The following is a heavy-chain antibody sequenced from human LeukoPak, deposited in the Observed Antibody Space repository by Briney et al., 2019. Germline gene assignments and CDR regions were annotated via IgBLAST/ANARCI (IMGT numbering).Heavy chain of an antibody. CDR1: GYTFTSYD. CDR2: MNPNSGNT. CDR3: ARGNGYCSGGSYYYFDY. J-gene: IGHJ4*02. Sequence: ASVKVSCKASGYTFTSYDINWVRQATGQGLEWMGWMNPNSGNTGYAQKFQGRVTMTRNTSISTAYMELSSLRSEDTAVYYCARGNGYCSGGSYYYFDYWGQGTLVTVSS. V-gene: IGHV1-8*01. D-gene: IGHD2-15*01.